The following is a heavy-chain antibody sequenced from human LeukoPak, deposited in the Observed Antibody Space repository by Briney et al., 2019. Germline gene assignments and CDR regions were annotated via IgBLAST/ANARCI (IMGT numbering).Heavy chain of an antibody. V-gene: IGHV3-21*01. CDR3: AREFGDYEAIDY. CDR1: GFTFSSYS. D-gene: IGHD4-17*01. Sequence: GGSLRLSCAASGFTFSSYSMNWVRQAPGKGLEWVSSISSSSSYIYYADSVKGRFTISRDNAKNSLYLQMNSLRAGDTAVYYCAREFGDYEAIDYWGQGTLVTVSS. J-gene: IGHJ4*02. CDR2: ISSSSSYI.